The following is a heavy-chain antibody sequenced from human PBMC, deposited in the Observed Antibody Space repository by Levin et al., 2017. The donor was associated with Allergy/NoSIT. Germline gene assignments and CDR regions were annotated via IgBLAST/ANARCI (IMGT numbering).Heavy chain of an antibody. J-gene: IGHJ6*02. V-gene: IGHV1-46*01. CDR1: GYTFTSYY. CDR3: ARGEVRGIIIMIESYGMDV. Sequence: ASVKVSCKASGYTFTSYYMHWVRQAPGQGLEWMGIINPSGGSTSYAQKFQGRVTMTRDTSTSTVYMELSSLRSEDTAVYYCARGEVRGIIIMIESYGMDVWGQGTTVTVSS. D-gene: IGHD3-10*01. CDR2: INPSGGST.